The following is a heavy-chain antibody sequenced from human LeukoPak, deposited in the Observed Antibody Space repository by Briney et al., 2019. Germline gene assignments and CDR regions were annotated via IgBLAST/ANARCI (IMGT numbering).Heavy chain of an antibody. Sequence: GGSLRLSCAASGFTFSSYGMSWVRQAPGKGLEWVSAISTSGYGTYYADSVKGRFTISRDNSKNTLYLQMNSLRAEDTALYYCAKGLERESRLDSWGQGTLVTVSS. V-gene: IGHV3-23*01. J-gene: IGHJ4*02. CDR3: AKGLERESRLDS. CDR2: ISTSGYGT. CDR1: GFTFSSYG. D-gene: IGHD1-1*01.